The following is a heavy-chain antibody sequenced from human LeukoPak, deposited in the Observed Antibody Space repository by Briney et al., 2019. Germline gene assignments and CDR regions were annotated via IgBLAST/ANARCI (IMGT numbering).Heavy chain of an antibody. CDR1: EFTSSSYT. CDR2: ISSSSSYI. V-gene: IGHV3-21*01. J-gene: IGHJ4*02. CDR3: ASQVPAAI. Sequence: GGSLDSSWAAPEFTSSSYTITWFRRAQGKGLEWVSSISSSSSYIYYADSVKGRFTISRDNAKNSLYLQMNSLRAEDTAVYYCASQVPAAIGGQGTLVTVSS. D-gene: IGHD2-2*02.